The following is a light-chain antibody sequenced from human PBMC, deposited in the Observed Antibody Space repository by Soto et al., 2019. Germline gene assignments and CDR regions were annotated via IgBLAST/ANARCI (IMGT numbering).Light chain of an antibody. CDR3: QQYNDWPPEGT. CDR1: QSISTY. J-gene: IGKJ1*01. V-gene: IGKV3-15*01. Sequence: EIMMTQSPATLSVSPGGRATLSCRASQSISTYLAWYQQTPGQAPRLLIYGASSRARGIPARFSGSGSGTEFTLTISSLQSEDFAVYYCQQYNDWPPEGTFGQGTRVEIK. CDR2: GAS.